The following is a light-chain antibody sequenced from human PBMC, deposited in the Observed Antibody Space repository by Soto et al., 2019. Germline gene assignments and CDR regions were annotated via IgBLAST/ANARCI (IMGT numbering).Light chain of an antibody. CDR2: NAS. Sequence: EIVLTQSPATLSLSPGDRATLSYRASQSLSTYLAWYQQRPGQAPRLLIYNASNRAPGIPARFSGSGSGTDFTLTISSLEPEDFAFYYCQQRTNWPRFTFGPGTKVDIK. V-gene: IGKV3-11*01. CDR3: QQRTNWPRFT. CDR1: QSLSTY. J-gene: IGKJ3*01.